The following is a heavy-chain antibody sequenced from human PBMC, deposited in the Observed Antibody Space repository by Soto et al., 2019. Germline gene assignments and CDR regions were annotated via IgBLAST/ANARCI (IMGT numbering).Heavy chain of an antibody. D-gene: IGHD2-8*02. J-gene: IGHJ6*02. V-gene: IGHV3-13*01. CDR3: ARGTGSPRYYNGMDV. CDR2: IGIGGDT. CDR1: GFPLSNNR. Sequence: PXGSLRLTGAASGFPLSNNRRYWVPQATGKSLEWVSAIGIGGDTYYPASVKGRFTISRQNAKNSLYLQMNNLRAGDTAMYYCARGTGSPRYYNGMDVWGQGTTVTVSS.